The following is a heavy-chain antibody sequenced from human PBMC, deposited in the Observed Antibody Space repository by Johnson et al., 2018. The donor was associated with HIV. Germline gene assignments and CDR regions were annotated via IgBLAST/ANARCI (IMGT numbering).Heavy chain of an antibody. V-gene: IGHV3-33*01. CDR3: ARDGLEVDAFDI. CDR2: MWYDGSNK. CDR1: GFTFSTYG. J-gene: IGHJ3*02. Sequence: QVQLVESGGGVVQPGRSLRLSCAASGFTFSTYGMHWVRQAPGKGLEWVAVMWYDGSNKYYADSVKGRFTISRDNSKNTLYLQMNSLRAEDTAVYYCARDGLEVDAFDIWGQGTMVTVSS. D-gene: IGHD3-3*01.